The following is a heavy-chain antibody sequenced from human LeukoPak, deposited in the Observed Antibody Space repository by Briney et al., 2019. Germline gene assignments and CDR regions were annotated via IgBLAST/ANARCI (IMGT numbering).Heavy chain of an antibody. D-gene: IGHD2-21*01. J-gene: IGHJ4*02. CDR1: GFTFSRYW. CDR2: IRSKIDGGAT. Sequence: GSLRLSCVGSGFTFSRYWLNWVRQAPGKGLEWVGRIRSKIDGGATDYAAPVKGRFTISRDDSKNTLYLQINSLKIEDTAMYYCYTSITDYWGQGTLVTVSS. CDR3: YTSITDY. V-gene: IGHV3-15*07.